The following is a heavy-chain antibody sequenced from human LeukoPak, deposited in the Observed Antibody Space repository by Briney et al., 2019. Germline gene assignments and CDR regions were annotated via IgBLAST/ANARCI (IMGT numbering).Heavy chain of an antibody. V-gene: IGHV3-33*01. CDR2: IWYDGSNK. J-gene: IGHJ4*02. CDR1: GFTFSSYG. D-gene: IGHD6-13*01. CDR3: ARDHGYSSSWLDY. Sequence: GGSLRLSCAASGFTFSSYGVHWVRQAPGKGLEWVAVIWYDGSNKYYADSVKGRFTISRDNSKNTLYLQMNSLRAEDTAVYYCARDHGYSSSWLDYWGQGTLVTVSS.